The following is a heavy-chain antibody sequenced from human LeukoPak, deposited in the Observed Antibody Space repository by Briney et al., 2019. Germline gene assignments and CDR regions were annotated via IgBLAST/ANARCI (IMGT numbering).Heavy chain of an antibody. CDR3: AREERESGGMDV. CDR1: GYIFTGHF. CDR2: ITPETGGT. J-gene: IGHJ6*02. Sequence: GASVKVSCKASGYIFTGHFTHWVRQAPGQGLEWMGWITPETGGTNYAQKFEGRVTMTRDTSITTAYMELSRVRYDDTAVYYCAREERESGGMDVWGQGTTVTVSS. V-gene: IGHV1-2*02. D-gene: IGHD1-26*01.